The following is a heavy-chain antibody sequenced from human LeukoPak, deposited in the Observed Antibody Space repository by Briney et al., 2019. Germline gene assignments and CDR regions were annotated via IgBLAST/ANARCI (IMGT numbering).Heavy chain of an antibody. CDR3: ARCKMVISDHDAFEI. J-gene: IGHJ3*02. V-gene: IGHV3-30*01. D-gene: IGHD3-22*01. CDR1: GFTFRSYA. Sequence: GESLRLSCAASGFTFRSYAMHWVRQTPGKGLEWVAVISYDGTNENYADSVKGRFTISRDNSKNMLYVQMNSLRAEDTALYFCARCKMVISDHDAFEIWGQGTMVTVSP. CDR2: ISYDGTNE.